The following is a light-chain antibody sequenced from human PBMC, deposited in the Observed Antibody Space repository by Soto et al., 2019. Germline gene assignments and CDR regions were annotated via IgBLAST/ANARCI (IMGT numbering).Light chain of an antibody. CDR3: QQYNSYSWT. CDR2: DAS. Sequence: DIQMTQSPSTLSSSVGDRVTITCRASQSISSWLAWYQQKPGKAPKLLIYDASSLESGVPSRFRGSGSGTEFTLTISSLKPDDFETYYCQQYNSYSWTFGQGTKVDI. J-gene: IGKJ1*01. V-gene: IGKV1-5*01. CDR1: QSISSW.